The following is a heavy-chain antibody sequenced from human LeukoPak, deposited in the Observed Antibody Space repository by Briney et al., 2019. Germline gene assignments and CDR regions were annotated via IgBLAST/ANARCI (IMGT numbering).Heavy chain of an antibody. CDR3: ARDPPSTGSYFDY. CDR2: INPNSGGT. J-gene: IGHJ4*02. V-gene: IGHV1-2*02. CDR1: GYTFTGYY. Sequence: ASVKVSCKASGYTFTGYYMHWVRQAPGQGLEWMGWINPNSGGTNYAQKFQGRVTMTRDTSISTAYMELSRLRSDDTAVYYCARDPPSTGSYFDYWGQGTLVTVSS. D-gene: IGHD1-1*01.